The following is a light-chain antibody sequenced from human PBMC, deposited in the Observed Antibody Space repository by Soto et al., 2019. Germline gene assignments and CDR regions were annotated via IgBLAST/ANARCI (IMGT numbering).Light chain of an antibody. J-gene: IGKJ4*01. CDR2: DAS. V-gene: IGKV3-15*01. Sequence: EVVLTQSPATLSVSPGERVTFSCRASQSVTTNLAWYQHQPGQSPRLLISDASTGASGIPPRFSGSGSGTEFTLTIDRLQSAEFAVYYCKQYDRWPVTFGGGTKVDIK. CDR1: QSVTTN. CDR3: KQYDRWPVT.